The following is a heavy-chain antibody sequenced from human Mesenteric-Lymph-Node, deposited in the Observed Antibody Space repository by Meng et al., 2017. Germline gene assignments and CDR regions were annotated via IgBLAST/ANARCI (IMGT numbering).Heavy chain of an antibody. CDR3: AKVLGDGVHFDC. D-gene: IGHD5-24*01. J-gene: IGHJ4*02. V-gene: IGHV3-11*01. CDR1: GYSISSGYY. CDR2: ISTTGTTI. Sequence: LSLTCAVSGYSISSGYYWGWIRQPPGKGLEWVSYISTTGTTIYYADSVKGRFTISRDNAKNTLYLEMNSLRAEDTAVYYCAKVLGDGVHFDCWGQGTLVTVSS.